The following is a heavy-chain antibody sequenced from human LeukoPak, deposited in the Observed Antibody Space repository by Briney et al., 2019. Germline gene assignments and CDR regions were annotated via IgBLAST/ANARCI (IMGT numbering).Heavy chain of an antibody. D-gene: IGHD3-10*01. Sequence: SETLSLTCTVSGGSISSSSYYWGWIRQPPGKGLEWIGSIYYSGSTYYNPSLKSRVTISVDTSKNQFSLKLSSVTAADTAVYYCARGGAGTMVRGVIIPYYFDYWGQGTLVTVSS. V-gene: IGHV4-39*07. CDR2: IYYSGST. CDR1: GGSISSSSYY. J-gene: IGHJ4*02. CDR3: ARGGAGTMVRGVIIPYYFDY.